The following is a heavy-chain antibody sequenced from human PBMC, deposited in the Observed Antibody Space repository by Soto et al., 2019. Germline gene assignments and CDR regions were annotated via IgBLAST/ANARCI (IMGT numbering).Heavy chain of an antibody. Sequence: ASVKVSCKASRYTFTGYYIHWVRQAPGQGLEWMGWINPNSGGTNYAQKFQGRVTMTRDTSISTAYMERSRLRSDDTAVYYCASKGRGYSYGEIDYWGQGTLVTVSS. V-gene: IGHV1-2*02. CDR1: RYTFTGYY. CDR3: ASKGRGYSYGEIDY. CDR2: INPNSGGT. D-gene: IGHD5-18*01. J-gene: IGHJ4*02.